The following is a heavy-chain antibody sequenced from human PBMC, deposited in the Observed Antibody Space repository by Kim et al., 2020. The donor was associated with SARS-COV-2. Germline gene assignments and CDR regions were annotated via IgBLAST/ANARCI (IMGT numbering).Heavy chain of an antibody. D-gene: IGHD6-13*01. CDR3: ARDDSSSWYPLYGMDV. Sequence: DSVQGRHTLSRDNAKNSLYLQMNSLGAEDTAVYYCARDDSSSWYPLYGMDVWGQGTTVTVSS. J-gene: IGHJ6*02. V-gene: IGHV3-11*05.